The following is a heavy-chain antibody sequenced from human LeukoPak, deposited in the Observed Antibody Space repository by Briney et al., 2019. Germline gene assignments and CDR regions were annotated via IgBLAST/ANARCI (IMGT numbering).Heavy chain of an antibody. CDR2: IYQDGREK. J-gene: IGHJ4*02. V-gene: IGHV3-7*01. Sequence: GGSLRLSCVASGFTFSTYLRTWVRQAPGKGLEWVANIYQDGREKYYVDSVKGRFTISRDNAKNSLYLQMNSLRAEDTAVYYCASERPSSSWYDYWGQGTLVTVSS. CDR1: GFTFSTYL. CDR3: ASERPSSSWYDY. D-gene: IGHD6-13*01.